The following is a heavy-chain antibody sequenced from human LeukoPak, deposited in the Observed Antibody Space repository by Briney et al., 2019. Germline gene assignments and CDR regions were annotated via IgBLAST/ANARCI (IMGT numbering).Heavy chain of an antibody. Sequence: SETLSLICTLSGYSISSGHYWGWIRQPPGKGLEWIGSIYHSGSTCYNPSLKSRVTISVDKSKNHLSLKMISVTAADTAVYYCARVSSAYYYDSSGYKLPPSIDYWGQGTLVTVSS. D-gene: IGHD3-22*01. CDR1: GYSISSGHY. CDR2: IYHSGST. J-gene: IGHJ4*02. V-gene: IGHV4-38-2*02. CDR3: ARVSSAYYYDSSGYKLPPSIDY.